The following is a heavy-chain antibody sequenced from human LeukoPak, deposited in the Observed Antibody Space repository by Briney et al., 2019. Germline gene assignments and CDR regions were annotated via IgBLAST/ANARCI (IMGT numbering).Heavy chain of an antibody. D-gene: IGHD6-19*01. V-gene: IGHV3-23*01. CDR3: AKVPGGWFFPIDY. CDR2: ISGSGGST. CDR1: GFTFSSYA. J-gene: IGHJ4*02. Sequence: GGSLRLSCAASGFTFSSYAMSWVRQAPGKGLEWVSAISGSGGSTYYADSVKGRFPISRDNSKNTLYLQMNSLRAEDTAVYYCAKVPGGWFFPIDYWGQGTLVTVSS.